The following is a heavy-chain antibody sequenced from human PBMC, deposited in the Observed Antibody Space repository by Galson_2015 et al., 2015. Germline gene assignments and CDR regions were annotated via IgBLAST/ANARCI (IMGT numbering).Heavy chain of an antibody. D-gene: IGHD3-10*01. CDR1: GFTFSNYW. Sequence: SLRLSCAASGFTFSNYWMSWVRQAPGKGLEWVANIKQDGSEKYYVDSVKGRFTISRDNAKNSLYLQMNSLRAEDTAIYYCASQTWTGYLDYWGQGSLVTVSS. J-gene: IGHJ4*02. CDR3: ASQTWTGYLDY. V-gene: IGHV3-7*03. CDR2: IKQDGSEK.